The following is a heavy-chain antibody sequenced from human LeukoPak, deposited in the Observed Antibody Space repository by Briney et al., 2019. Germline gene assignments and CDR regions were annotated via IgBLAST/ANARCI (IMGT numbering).Heavy chain of an antibody. CDR1: GDSISSHY. Sequence: SETLSLTCTVSGDSISSHYWNWIRQPPGKGLEWIGCVHYSGITYYNPSLKSRVAIPVDTSKKQFSLILNSVTAADTAVYYCARDTYDYYFNPWGQGTLVTVSS. CDR3: ARDTYDYYFNP. V-gene: IGHV4-59*11. J-gene: IGHJ5*02. D-gene: IGHD5-12*01. CDR2: VHYSGIT.